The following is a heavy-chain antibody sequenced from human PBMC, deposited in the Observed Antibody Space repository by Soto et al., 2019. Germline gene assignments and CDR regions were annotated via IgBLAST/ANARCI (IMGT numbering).Heavy chain of an antibody. Sequence: EVQLLESGGGLVQPGGSLRLSCAASGFTFSSYAMSWVRQAPGKGLEWVSVISGSGGSTYYADSVKGRFTISRDNSKNTLYLQMNSLRAEDTAVYYCARRTSGWYLHYWGQGTLVTVSS. CDR2: ISGSGGST. V-gene: IGHV3-23*01. CDR1: GFTFSSYA. CDR3: ARRTSGWYLHY. J-gene: IGHJ4*02. D-gene: IGHD6-19*01.